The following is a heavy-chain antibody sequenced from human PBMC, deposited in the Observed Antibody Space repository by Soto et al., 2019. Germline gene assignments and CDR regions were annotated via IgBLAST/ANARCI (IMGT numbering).Heavy chain of an antibody. CDR2: IYYSGST. Sequence: QVQLQESGPGLVKPSQTLSLTCTVSGGSLSSGDYYWSWIRQPPGKGLEWIGYIYYSGSTYYNPFLKSRVTISLDTSKNQFSLQLSSVTAADTAVYYCARGDYGGNSELDYWGQGTLVTVSS. V-gene: IGHV4-30-4*01. J-gene: IGHJ4*02. CDR3: ARGDYGGNSELDY. D-gene: IGHD4-17*01. CDR1: GGSLSSGDYY.